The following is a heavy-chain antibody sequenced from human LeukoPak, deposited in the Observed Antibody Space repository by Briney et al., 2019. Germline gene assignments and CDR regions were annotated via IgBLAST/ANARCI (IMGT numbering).Heavy chain of an antibody. CDR2: IYTSGST. Sequence: PSETLSLTCTVSGGSISSNYWSWIRQPAGKGLEWIGRIYTSGSTNYNPSLKSRVTMSVDTSKNQFSLKLSSVTAADTAVYYCARGGGSYTYYYYYMDVWGKGTTVTVSS. J-gene: IGHJ6*03. CDR1: GGSISSNY. CDR3: ARGGGSYTYYYYYMDV. D-gene: IGHD1-26*01. V-gene: IGHV4-4*07.